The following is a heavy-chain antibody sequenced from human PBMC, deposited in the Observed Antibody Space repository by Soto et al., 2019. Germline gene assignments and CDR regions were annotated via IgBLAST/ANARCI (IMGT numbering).Heavy chain of an antibody. J-gene: IGHJ2*01. Sequence: QVQLQESGPGLVKPSQTLSLTCTVYGGSVSSGGQYWSWIRQHPGKGLEWIGNIYYSGDTYYNPSLRSRITIPVDTSRNQFSLSLSSVTAADTAVYYCARSPPRFYFGLWGLGTLLTVSS. CDR3: ARSPPRFYFGL. CDR1: GGSVSSGGQY. CDR2: IYYSGDT. D-gene: IGHD4-17*01. V-gene: IGHV4-31*03.